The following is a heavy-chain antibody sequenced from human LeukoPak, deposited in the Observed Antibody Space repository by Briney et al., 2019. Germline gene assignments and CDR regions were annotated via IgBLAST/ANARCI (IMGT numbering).Heavy chain of an antibody. CDR2: INHSGST. J-gene: IGHJ4*02. CDR1: GGSFSGYY. Sequence: PSETLSLTCAVYGGSFSGYYWSWIRQPPGKGLEWIGEINHSGSTNYNPSLKSRVTISVDTSKNQFSLKLSSVTAADTAVYYCARGWAPTYYYDSSAPQSPFDYWGQGTLVTVSS. CDR3: ARGWAPTYYYDSSAPQSPFDY. D-gene: IGHD3-22*01. V-gene: IGHV4-34*01.